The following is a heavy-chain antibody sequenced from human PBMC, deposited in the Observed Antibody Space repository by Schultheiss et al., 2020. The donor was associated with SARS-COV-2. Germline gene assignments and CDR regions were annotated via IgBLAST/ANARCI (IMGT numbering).Heavy chain of an antibody. D-gene: IGHD1-26*01. CDR2: IYHSGST. V-gene: IGHV4-59*05. Sequence: SETLSLTCTVSGGSISSYYWSWIRQPAGKGLEWIGSIYHSGSTYYNPSLKSRVTISVDTSKNQFSLKLSSVTAADTAVYYCARNHIVGATNYYYYGMDVWGQGTTVTVSS. CDR1: GGSISSYY. CDR3: ARNHIVGATNYYYYGMDV. J-gene: IGHJ6*02.